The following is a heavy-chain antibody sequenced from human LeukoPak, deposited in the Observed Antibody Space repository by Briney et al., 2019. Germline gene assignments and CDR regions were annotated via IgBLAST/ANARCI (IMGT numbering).Heavy chain of an antibody. Sequence: ASVKVSCKASGYTFTSYDINWVRQATGQGLEWMGWMNPNSGNTGYAQKFQGRVTMTRNTSISTAYMELSSLRSEDTAVYHCARGRCSGGSCYYYYYYGMDVWGQGTTVTVSS. V-gene: IGHV1-8*01. D-gene: IGHD2-15*01. CDR3: ARGRCSGGSCYYYYYYGMDV. CDR1: GYTFTSYD. CDR2: MNPNSGNT. J-gene: IGHJ6*02.